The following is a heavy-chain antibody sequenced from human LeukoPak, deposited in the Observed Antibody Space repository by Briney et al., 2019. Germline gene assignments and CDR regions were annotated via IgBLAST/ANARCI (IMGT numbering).Heavy chain of an antibody. Sequence: GGTLRLSCAASGFTFSSYGMSWVRQAPGKGLEWVSAISGSGGSTYYADSVKGRFTISRDNSKNTLYLQMNSLRAEDTAVYYCARGATDYDSSGYYRSSGQDAFDIWGQGTMVTVSS. J-gene: IGHJ3*02. CDR2: ISGSGGST. CDR3: ARGATDYDSSGYYRSSGQDAFDI. D-gene: IGHD3-22*01. V-gene: IGHV3-23*01. CDR1: GFTFSSYG.